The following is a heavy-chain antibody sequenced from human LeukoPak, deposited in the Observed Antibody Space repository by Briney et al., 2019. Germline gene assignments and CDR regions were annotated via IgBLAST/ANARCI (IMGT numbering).Heavy chain of an antibody. D-gene: IGHD3-10*01. V-gene: IGHV3-23*01. CDR2: ISERGAST. CDR3: AKRGVVIRGILVIGYHQEAYHYDF. Sequence: GGSLRLSCVVSGISLSNYGMTWGRQAPGKGLEWVSYISERGASTTYADSVKGRFTISRDTSLNTLYLQMNNLRAEDTAVYFCAKRGVVIRGILVIGYHQEAYHYDFWGQGVLVTVSS. CDR1: GISLSNYG. J-gene: IGHJ4*02.